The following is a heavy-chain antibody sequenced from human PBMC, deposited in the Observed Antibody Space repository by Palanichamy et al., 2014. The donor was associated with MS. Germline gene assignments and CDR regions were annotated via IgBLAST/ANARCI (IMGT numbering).Heavy chain of an antibody. CDR1: GGSVTSGTYY. CDR2: VSSSGST. V-gene: IGHV4-61*01. Sequence: QVQLQESGPGLVKPSETLSLICSVSGGSVTSGTYYWSWLRQPAGKGLEWIGYVSSSGSTNYSPSLRSRLTISGDTSKNQFSLNLNSVTAADTALYYCAREVRNAFDMWGQGTMVTVSS. CDR3: AREVRNAFDM. J-gene: IGHJ3*02.